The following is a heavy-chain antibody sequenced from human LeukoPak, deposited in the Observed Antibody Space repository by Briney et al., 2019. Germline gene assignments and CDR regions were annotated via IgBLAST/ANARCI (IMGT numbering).Heavy chain of an antibody. CDR1: GFPFSSYW. Sequence: PGGSLRLSCAASGFPFSSYWMAWVRQAPGKGLEWVATITLDGSDSYYVDSVKGRFTVSRDNAKNSLYLQMNSLRAEDTAVFYCKREHWYVFENWGQGSLVTVSS. V-gene: IGHV3-7*04. CDR2: ITLDGSDS. CDR3: KREHWYVFEN. D-gene: IGHD2-8*02. J-gene: IGHJ4*02.